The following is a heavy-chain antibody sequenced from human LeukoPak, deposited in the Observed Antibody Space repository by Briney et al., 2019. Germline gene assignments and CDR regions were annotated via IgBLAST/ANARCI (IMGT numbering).Heavy chain of an antibody. V-gene: IGHV1-2*02. CDR1: GYTFTGYY. CDR3: ARLYHGIVGATTYYYYYMDV. J-gene: IGHJ6*03. CDR2: INPNTGGT. Sequence: ASVKVSCKASGYTFTGYYMHWVRQAPGQGLEWMGWINPNTGGTNYAQKFQGRVTMTRDTSISTAYMELRSLRSDDTAVYYCARLYHGIVGATTYYYYYMDVWGKGTTVTISS. D-gene: IGHD1-26*01.